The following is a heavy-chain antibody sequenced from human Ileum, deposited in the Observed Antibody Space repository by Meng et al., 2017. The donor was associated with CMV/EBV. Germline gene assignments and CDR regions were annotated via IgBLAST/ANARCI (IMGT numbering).Heavy chain of an antibody. D-gene: IGHD1-1*01. Sequence: SAKVSCKGSRATFNENRTSWLRQVPGQGVEWVGSLIPVNGLQNYALNFEGRLIISADASLRTVYMELRDLTFDDTALYFCTTELYKEGAIYYWGQGTQVTVSS. J-gene: IGHJ4*02. CDR2: LIPVNGLQ. CDR1: RATFNENR. V-gene: IGHV1-69*02. CDR3: TTELYKEGAIYY.